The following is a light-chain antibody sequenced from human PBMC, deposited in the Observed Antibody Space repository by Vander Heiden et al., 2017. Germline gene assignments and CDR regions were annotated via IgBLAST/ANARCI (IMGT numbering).Light chain of an antibody. Sequence: SYELTQPPSVSVSPGQTARITCSGDKLGDKYACWYQQKPGQSPVLVIYQASKRAAGIPERFSGSNAGNTATLTISGTQAMDEADYYCQAWDSSTVVFGGGTKLTVL. J-gene: IGLJ2*01. CDR2: QAS. CDR1: KLGDKY. V-gene: IGLV3-1*01. CDR3: QAWDSSTVV.